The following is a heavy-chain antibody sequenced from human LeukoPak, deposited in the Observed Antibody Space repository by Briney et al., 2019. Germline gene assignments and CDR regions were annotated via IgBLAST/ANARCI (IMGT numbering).Heavy chain of an antibody. CDR2: INPNSGGT. J-gene: IGHJ4*02. D-gene: IGHD3-10*01. V-gene: IGHV1-2*02. CDR3: ASYYVYGSGSYSDY. CDR1: GYTFTGYY. Sequence: ASVKVSCKASGYTFTGYYMHWVRQAPGQGLEWMGWINPNSGGTNYAQKFQGGVTMTRDTSISTAYMELSRLRSDDTAVYYCASYYVYGSGSYSDYWGQGTLVTVSS.